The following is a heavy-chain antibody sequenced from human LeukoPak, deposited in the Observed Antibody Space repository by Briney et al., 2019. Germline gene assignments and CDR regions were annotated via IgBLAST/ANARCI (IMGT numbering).Heavy chain of an antibody. CDR1: GFTFDDYA. CDR2: ISWNSGSI. J-gene: IGHJ4*02. CDR3: ARADYGDY. Sequence: PGGSLRLSCAASGFTFDDYAMHWVRQAPGKGLEWVSGISWNSGSIGYADSVKGRFTISRDNAKNSLYLQMNSLRAEDTAVYYCARADYGDYWGQGTLVTVSS. V-gene: IGHV3-9*01.